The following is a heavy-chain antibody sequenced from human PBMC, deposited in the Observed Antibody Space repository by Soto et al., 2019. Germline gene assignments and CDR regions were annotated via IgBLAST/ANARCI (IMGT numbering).Heavy chain of an antibody. Sequence: SVKVSCKTSGGTFGSYAISWVRQAPGQGLEWMGGIIPIFSTPNYAQKFQGRVTITADESTSTAYMELSSLRSEDTAVYYCARSLTGTYYYYGMDVWGQGTTVTVSS. CDR3: ARSLTGTYYYYGMDV. V-gene: IGHV1-69*13. J-gene: IGHJ6*02. D-gene: IGHD1-20*01. CDR2: IIPIFSTP. CDR1: GGTFGSYA.